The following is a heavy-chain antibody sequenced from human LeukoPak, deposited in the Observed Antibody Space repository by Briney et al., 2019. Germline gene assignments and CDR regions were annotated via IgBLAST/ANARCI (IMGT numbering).Heavy chain of an antibody. Sequence: GASVKVSCKASGGTFSSYAISGVRQAPGQGLEWMGWISARSGNTNYAQKLQGRVTMTTDTSTSTAYMELRSLRSDDTAMYYCARDSLVSGYDYDYWGQGTLVTVSS. D-gene: IGHD5-12*01. V-gene: IGHV1-18*01. J-gene: IGHJ4*02. CDR1: GGTFSSYA. CDR3: ARDSLVSGYDYDY. CDR2: ISARSGNT.